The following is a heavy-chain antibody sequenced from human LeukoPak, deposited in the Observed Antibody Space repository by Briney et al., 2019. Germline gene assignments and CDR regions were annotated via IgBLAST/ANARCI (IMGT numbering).Heavy chain of an antibody. CDR1: GFSFSSYS. CDR2: ITGTSDYV. Sequence: GGSLRLSCAASGFSFSSYSMNWVRQAPGKGLEWVSSITGTSDYVYYADSVKGRFTISRDNSENTLFLQMNSLRAEDTAVYYCVGDPPNSGFAFAFWGQGTLVTVSS. J-gene: IGHJ4*02. D-gene: IGHD5-12*01. CDR3: VGDPPNSGFAFAF. V-gene: IGHV3-21*06.